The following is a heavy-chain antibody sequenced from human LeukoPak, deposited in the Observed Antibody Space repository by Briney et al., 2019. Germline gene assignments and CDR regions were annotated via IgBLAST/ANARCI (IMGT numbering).Heavy chain of an antibody. V-gene: IGHV3-30*02. Sequence: GGSLRLSCAASGFTFSSYGMHWVRQAPGKGLEWVAFIRYDGSNKYYADSVKGRFTISRDNSKNTLYLQTNSLRAEDTAVYYCAKDRIVVVPAAMGVLDYWGQGTLVTVSS. CDR1: GFTFSSYG. D-gene: IGHD2-2*01. CDR2: IRYDGSNK. J-gene: IGHJ4*02. CDR3: AKDRIVVVPAAMGVLDY.